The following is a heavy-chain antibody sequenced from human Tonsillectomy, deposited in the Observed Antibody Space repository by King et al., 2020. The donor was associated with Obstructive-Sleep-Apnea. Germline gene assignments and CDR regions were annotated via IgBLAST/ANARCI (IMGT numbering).Heavy chain of an antibody. Sequence: VQLVESGGGLVKPGGSLRLSCVASGFTFSDYYMSWIRQAPGKGLEWVSYISSSGSTIYYADSVKGRFTISRDNAKNSLYLQMNSLRDEDTAGDYCARDRGHLMVRGVHYFYYYYGMDVWGQGTTVTVSS. J-gene: IGHJ6*02. V-gene: IGHV3-11*01. CDR3: ARDRGHLMVRGVHYFYYYYGMDV. CDR2: ISSSGSTI. D-gene: IGHD3-10*01. CDR1: GFTFSDYY.